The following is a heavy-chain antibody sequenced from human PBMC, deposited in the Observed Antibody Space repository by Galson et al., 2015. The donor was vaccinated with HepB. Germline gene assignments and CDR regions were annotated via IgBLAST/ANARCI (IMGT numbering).Heavy chain of an antibody. D-gene: IGHD6-13*01. CDR2: INPSGGST. CDR1: GYTFTSYY. Sequence: SVKVSCKASGYTFTSYYMHWVRQAPGQGLEWMGIINPSGGSTSYAQKFQGRVTMTRDTSTSTVYMELSSLRSEDTAVYYCAKGFAPGIAAARPPHPLYGVDVWGQGTTVTVSS. CDR3: AKGFAPGIAAARPPHPLYGVDV. V-gene: IGHV1-46*01. J-gene: IGHJ6*02.